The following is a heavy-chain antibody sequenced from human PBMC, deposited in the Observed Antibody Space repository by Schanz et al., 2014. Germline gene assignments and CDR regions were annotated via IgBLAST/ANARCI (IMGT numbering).Heavy chain of an antibody. V-gene: IGHV3-21*04. Sequence: EVQLVESGGGLVKPGESLRLSCAASGFIFSAYTMNWVRQAPGKGLEWVSSISSGGRNISYADSLKGRFTISRDNSKNTLYLQMNSLRAEDTAVYYCAKGRGRSYVYGMDVWGQGTTVTVSS. CDR2: ISSGGRNI. CDR1: GFIFSAYT. J-gene: IGHJ6*02. D-gene: IGHD3-16*01. CDR3: AKGRGRSYVYGMDV.